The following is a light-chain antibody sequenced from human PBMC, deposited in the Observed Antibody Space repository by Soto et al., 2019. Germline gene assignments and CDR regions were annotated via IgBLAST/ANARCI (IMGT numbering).Light chain of an antibody. CDR2: SGD. CDR3: VLYMKGDIRV. V-gene: IGLV8-61*01. J-gene: IGLJ2*01. CDR1: SGSVSSRYY. Sequence: QTVVTQEASLSVSPGGIVTLTCGLTSGSVSSRYYPSWYRQDPGQTPRTLIYSGDIRSSGVPDRFSGSILGSKAALPITGAQADDESVYYCVLYMKGDIRVFGGGTKVTVL.